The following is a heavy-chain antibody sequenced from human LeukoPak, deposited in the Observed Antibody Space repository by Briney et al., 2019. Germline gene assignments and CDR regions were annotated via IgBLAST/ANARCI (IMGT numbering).Heavy chain of an antibody. D-gene: IGHD5/OR15-5a*01. Sequence: PGGSLRLSCAASGFTFSSYGMHWVRQAPGKGLEWVAFIRYDGSNKYYADSVKGRFTISRDNAKNSPYLQMNSLRAEDTAVYYCARGHVTVSAHDDAFDIWGQGTMVTVSS. V-gene: IGHV3-30*02. CDR1: GFTFSSYG. CDR2: IRYDGSNK. CDR3: ARGHVTVSAHDDAFDI. J-gene: IGHJ3*02.